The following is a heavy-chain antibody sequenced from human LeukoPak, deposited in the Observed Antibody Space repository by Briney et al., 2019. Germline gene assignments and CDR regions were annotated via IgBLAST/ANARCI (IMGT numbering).Heavy chain of an antibody. Sequence: SETLSLTCTVSGGSISSYYWSWIRQPPGKGLEWIGEINHSGSTNYNPSLKSRVTISVDTSKNQFSLKLSSVTAADTAVYYCARGRRDYAFDYWGQGTLVTVSA. D-gene: IGHD4-17*01. CDR1: GGSISSYY. J-gene: IGHJ4*02. V-gene: IGHV4-34*01. CDR3: ARGRRDYAFDY. CDR2: INHSGST.